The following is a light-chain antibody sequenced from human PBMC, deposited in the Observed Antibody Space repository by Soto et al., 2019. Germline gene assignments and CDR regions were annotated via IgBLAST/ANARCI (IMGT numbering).Light chain of an antibody. CDR1: DSNIGSNS. CDR3: AAWDASLSACV. Sequence: QYVLTQHPSASGTAGQVVTISCSGGDSNIGSNSVYWYQHLPRMAPKLLIYYNNQRPSGVPDRFSGSRSGTSASLAIVGLRSEDEAVYYCAAWDASLSACVFGNGTKVTVL. V-gene: IGLV1-47*02. J-gene: IGLJ1*01. CDR2: YNN.